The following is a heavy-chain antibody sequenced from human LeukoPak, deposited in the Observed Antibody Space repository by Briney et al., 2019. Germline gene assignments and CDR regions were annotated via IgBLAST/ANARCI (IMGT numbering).Heavy chain of an antibody. CDR3: ARGYTAAAELNA. J-gene: IGHJ5*02. D-gene: IGHD6-13*01. Sequence: SETLSLTCTVSGASISSYHWSWIRQPPGKGLEWIGYIYYSGSTNYNPSLKSRVTISVDTSKNQFSLKLSSVTAADTAVYYCARGYTAAAELNAWGQGTLVTVSS. CDR1: GASISSYH. CDR2: IYYSGST. V-gene: IGHV4-59*01.